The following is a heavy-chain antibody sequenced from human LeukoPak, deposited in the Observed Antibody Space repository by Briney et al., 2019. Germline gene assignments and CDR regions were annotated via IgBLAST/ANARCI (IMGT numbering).Heavy chain of an antibody. V-gene: IGHV1-2*02. D-gene: IGHD3-3*01. CDR3: ARGSLNYYDFWSGYYSY. J-gene: IGHJ4*02. CDR1: GYTFTGYY. CDR2: INPSSGGT. Sequence: EASVKVSCKASGYTFTGYYMHWVRQAPGQGLEWMGWINPSSGGTNYAQKFQGRVTMTRDTSISTAYMELSRLRSDDTAVYYCARGSLNYYDFWSGYYSYWGQGTLVTVSS.